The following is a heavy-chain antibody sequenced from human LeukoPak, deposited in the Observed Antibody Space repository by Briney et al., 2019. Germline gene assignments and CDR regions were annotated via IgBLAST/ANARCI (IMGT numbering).Heavy chain of an antibody. CDR2: ISGSGGST. CDR1: GFTFSSYA. Sequence: GGSLRLSCAASGFTFSSYAMSWVRQAPGKGLEWVSAISGSGGSTYYADSVKGRFTISRDNSKNTLYLQMNSLRAEDTAVYYCEKDSSQWLGTSPLNSDYLDYWVQRTMVIVSS. J-gene: IGHJ4*02. V-gene: IGHV3-23*01. CDR3: EKDSSQWLGTSPLNSDYLDY. D-gene: IGHD6-19*01.